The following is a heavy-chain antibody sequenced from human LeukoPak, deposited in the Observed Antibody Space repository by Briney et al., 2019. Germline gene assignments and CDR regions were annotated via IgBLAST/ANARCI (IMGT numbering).Heavy chain of an antibody. D-gene: IGHD4-11*01. CDR2: IKRDGSEK. J-gene: IGHJ4*02. CDR3: ARLSDSIACFGFDS. Sequence: PGRSLRLSCAASGFTCSNYWMSWVRPATGKGLGWVANIKRDGSEKYYADSVKGRFTISRDNAKNSLSLHMNSLGAEDTAIYYCARLSDSIACFGFDSWGQGSLVTVSS. V-gene: IGHV3-7*01. CDR1: GFTCSNYW.